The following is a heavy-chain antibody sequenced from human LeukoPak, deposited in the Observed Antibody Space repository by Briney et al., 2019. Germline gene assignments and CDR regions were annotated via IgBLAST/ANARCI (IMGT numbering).Heavy chain of an antibody. CDR3: TAAIFGAVVPLDY. Sequence: GSLRLSCLASGFTFSTNNMNLVRQAPGEGLELISYINSRSTVIYYADSVKGRFTISRDNAKNSLYLHMNSLKDEDTALYFCTAAIFGAVVPLDYWGQGTLVSVSS. J-gene: IGHJ4*02. D-gene: IGHD3-16*01. CDR2: INSRSTVI. V-gene: IGHV3-48*02. CDR1: GFTFSTNN.